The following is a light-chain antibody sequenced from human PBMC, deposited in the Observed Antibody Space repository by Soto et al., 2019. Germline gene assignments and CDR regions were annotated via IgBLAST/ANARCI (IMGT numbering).Light chain of an antibody. Sequence: DVQMTKSPSSLSASVGDRVTITCRASQGINNLLGWYQQGPGQAPKRLIYAASNLEGGVPSRFSGSGSGTEFTLTISSLQPEDFETYYCLQPDTCPFTFGPGNKVDV. J-gene: IGKJ3*01. CDR2: AAS. CDR3: LQPDTCPFT. V-gene: IGKV1-17*01. CDR1: QGINNL.